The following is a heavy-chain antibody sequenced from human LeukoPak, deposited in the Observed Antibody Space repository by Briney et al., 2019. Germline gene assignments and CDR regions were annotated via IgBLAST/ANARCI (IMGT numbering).Heavy chain of an antibody. J-gene: IGHJ4*02. CDR3: ARDERFCNGDNHYPDLGY. CDR2: INPNTGAT. D-gene: IGHD2-15*01. V-gene: IGHV1-2*02. Sequence: ASVKVSCKASVYTFTGYYMFWVRQAPGQGLECMGWINPNTGATKYGQNFQGRVTLTRDTSIRTTFMELSSLRSDDTAFYYCARDERFCNGDNHYPDLGYWGQGTPVTVSS. CDR1: VYTFTGYY.